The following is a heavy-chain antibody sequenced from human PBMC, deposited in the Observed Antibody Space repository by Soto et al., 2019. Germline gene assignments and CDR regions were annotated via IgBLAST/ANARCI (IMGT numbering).Heavy chain of an antibody. J-gene: IGHJ5*02. Sequence: PGGSLRLSCAASGFTFSSYSMNWVRQAPGKGLEWVSSISSSSSYIYYADSVKGRFTISRDNAKNSLYLQMNSLRAEDTAVYYCARPMTTEINWFDPWGQGTLVTVSS. CDR1: GFTFSSYS. CDR2: ISSSSSYI. CDR3: ARPMTTEINWFDP. V-gene: IGHV3-21*01. D-gene: IGHD4-4*01.